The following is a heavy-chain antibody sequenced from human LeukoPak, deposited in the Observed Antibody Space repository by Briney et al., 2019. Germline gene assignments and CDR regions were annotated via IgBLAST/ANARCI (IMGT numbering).Heavy chain of an antibody. Sequence: GGSLRLSCAASGFTFSSYSMNWVRQAPGKGLEWVSSISSSSSYIYYADSVKGRFTISRDNSKNTLYLQMNSLRAEDTAVYYCAKEGYNYFDYWGQGTLVTVSS. CDR3: AKEGYNYFDY. D-gene: IGHD2-2*02. J-gene: IGHJ4*02. CDR2: ISSSSSYI. CDR1: GFTFSSYS. V-gene: IGHV3-21*04.